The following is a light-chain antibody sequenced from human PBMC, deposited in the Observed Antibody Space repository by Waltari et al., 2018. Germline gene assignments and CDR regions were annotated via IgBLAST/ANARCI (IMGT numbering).Light chain of an antibody. Sequence: DIQMTQSPSTLSASVGDRVTIPCRASQSVSNWFAWYQQKPGKAPNLLIYKASSLESGVPSRFSGSGSGTEFTLTISSLQPDDFATYYCQQYNDDPRTFGQGTEVEFK. CDR1: QSVSNW. J-gene: IGKJ1*01. V-gene: IGKV1-5*03. CDR2: KAS. CDR3: QQYNDDPRT.